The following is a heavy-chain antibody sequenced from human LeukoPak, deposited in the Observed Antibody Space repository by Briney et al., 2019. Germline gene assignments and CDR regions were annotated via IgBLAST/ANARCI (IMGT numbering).Heavy chain of an antibody. J-gene: IGHJ5*02. V-gene: IGHV4-34*01. Sequence: SETLSLTCAVYGGSFSGYYWSWIRQPPGKGLEWIGEINHSGSTNYNPSLKSRVTISVDTSKNQFSLKLSSVTAADTAVYYCARGNRGYCSSTSCHNWFDPWGQGTLVTVSS. CDR3: ARGNRGYCSSTSCHNWFDP. CDR2: INHSGST. D-gene: IGHD2-2*01. CDR1: GGSFSGYY.